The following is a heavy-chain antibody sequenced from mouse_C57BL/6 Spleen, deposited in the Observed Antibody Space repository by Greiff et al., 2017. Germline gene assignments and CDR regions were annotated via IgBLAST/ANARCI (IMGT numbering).Heavy chain of an antibody. D-gene: IGHD1-1*01. Sequence: EVQLQQSGAELVRPGASVKLSCTASGFNIQDYYMHWVKQRPEQGLEWIGRIDPEDGDTEYAPKFQGKATMTADTSSNTAYLQLSSLTSEDTAVYYCTTGIYYYGSSYENYAMDYWGQGTSVTVSS. CDR3: TTGIYYYGSSYENYAMDY. CDR2: IDPEDGDT. J-gene: IGHJ4*01. CDR1: GFNIQDYY. V-gene: IGHV14-1*01.